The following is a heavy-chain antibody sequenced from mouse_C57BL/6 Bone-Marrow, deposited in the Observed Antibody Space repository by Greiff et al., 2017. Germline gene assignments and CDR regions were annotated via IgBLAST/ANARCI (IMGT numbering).Heavy chain of an antibody. CDR1: GYTFTSYR. J-gene: IGHJ2*01. Sequence: QVQLRQPGAELVKPGASVKLSCKASGYTFTSYRMQWVKQRPGQGLEWIGAIDPSDGYINYNQKFKGKATLTVNTSSSTAYMQLSSVPSEDSAVYYCALYYYGSSYYFDYWGQGTTLTVAS. D-gene: IGHD1-1*01. CDR2: IDPSDGYI. V-gene: IGHV1-50*01. CDR3: ALYYYGSSYYFDY.